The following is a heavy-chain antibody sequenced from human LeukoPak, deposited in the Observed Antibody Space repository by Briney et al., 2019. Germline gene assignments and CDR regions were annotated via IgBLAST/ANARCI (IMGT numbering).Heavy chain of an antibody. Sequence: PGRSLRLSCAASGFTFSSYGMHWVRQAPGKGLEWVAVIWYDGSNKYYADSVKGRFTISRDNSKNTLYLQMNSLRAEDTAVYYCARGAVTTLPNYYYYYGMDVWGQGTTVTVSS. D-gene: IGHD4-17*01. CDR2: IWYDGSNK. V-gene: IGHV3-33*01. CDR1: GFTFSSYG. J-gene: IGHJ6*02. CDR3: ARGAVTTLPNYYYYYGMDV.